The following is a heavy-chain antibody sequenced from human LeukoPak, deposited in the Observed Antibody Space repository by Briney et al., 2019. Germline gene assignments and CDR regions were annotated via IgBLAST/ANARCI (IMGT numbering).Heavy chain of an antibody. CDR3: AAGDSSNYYCYMDV. V-gene: IGHV1-58*02. CDR2: IVVGSGNT. J-gene: IGHJ6*03. Sequence: SVKVSCKASGFTFTSSAMQWVRQARGQRLEWIGWIVVGSGNTNYAQKFQERVTITRDMSTSTAYMELSSLRSEDTAVYYCAAGDSSNYYCYMDVWGKGTTVTVSS. CDR1: GFTFTSSA. D-gene: IGHD3-3*01.